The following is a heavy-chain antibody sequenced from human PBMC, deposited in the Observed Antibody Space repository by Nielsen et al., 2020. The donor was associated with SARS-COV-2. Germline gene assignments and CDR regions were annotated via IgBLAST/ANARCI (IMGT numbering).Heavy chain of an antibody. CDR2: IYYSGST. J-gene: IGHJ5*02. Sequence: SETLSLTCTVSGGSISSGGYYWSWIRQPPGKGLEWIGYIYYSGSTNYNPSLRSRVTISVDTSKNQFSLKLSSVTAADTAVYYCAREGGYSSTWGQGTLVTVSS. CDR1: GGSISSGGYY. V-gene: IGHV4-61*08. D-gene: IGHD6-13*01. CDR3: AREGGYSST.